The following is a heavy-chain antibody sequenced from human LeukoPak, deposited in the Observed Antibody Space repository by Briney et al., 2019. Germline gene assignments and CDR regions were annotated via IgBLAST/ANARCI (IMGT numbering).Heavy chain of an antibody. V-gene: IGHV3-48*02. CDR2: ISSTSSTI. J-gene: IGHJ4*02. D-gene: IGHD3-10*01. Sequence: PGGSLRLSCAASGFTFSSYSMNWVRQAPGKGLEWVSYISSTSSTIYYADSVKGRFTISRDNAKNSLYLQMNSLRDEDTAVYYCARDPMVRGVIITSFDFWGQGTLVTVSS. CDR3: ARDPMVRGVIITSFDF. CDR1: GFTFSSYS.